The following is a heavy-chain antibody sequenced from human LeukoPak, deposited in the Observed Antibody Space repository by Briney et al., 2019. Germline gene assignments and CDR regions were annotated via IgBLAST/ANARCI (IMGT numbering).Heavy chain of an antibody. V-gene: IGHV3-21*01. CDR2: ISSSSSYI. J-gene: IGHJ4*02. D-gene: IGHD6-19*01. CDR1: GCTFSSYS. CDR3: ASPLGYSSGWLFDY. Sequence: KPGGSLRLSCAASGCTFSSYSMNWVRQAPGKGLEWVSSISSSSSYIYYADSVKGRFTISRDNAKNSLYLQMNSLRAEDTAVYYCASPLGYSSGWLFDYWDQGTLVTVSS.